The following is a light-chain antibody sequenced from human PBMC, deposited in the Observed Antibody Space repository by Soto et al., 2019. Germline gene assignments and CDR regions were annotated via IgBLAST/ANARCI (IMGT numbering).Light chain of an antibody. Sequence: QSALSRSVSGSPGQSVTLSCTGATTDVGSSDYVSWYQQHPGKAPRLLIYDVTKRPAGVPTRFSGSKSDKTASLTISGLQTEDEAVYFCCSFAGPSGMFDGGTKLTVL. CDR1: TTDVGSSDY. CDR3: CSFAGPSGM. J-gene: IGLJ3*02. V-gene: IGLV2-11*01. CDR2: DVT.